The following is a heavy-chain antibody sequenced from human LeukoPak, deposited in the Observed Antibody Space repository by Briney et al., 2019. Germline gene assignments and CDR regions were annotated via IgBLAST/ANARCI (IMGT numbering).Heavy chain of an antibody. V-gene: IGHV1-69*06. CDR2: IIPIFGTA. CDR3: ATTPPGGDYDYYYFDY. CDR1: GGTFSSYA. Sequence: SVKVSCKASGGTFSSYAISWVRQAPGQGLEWMGGIIPIFGTANYAQKFQGRVTITADKSTSTAYMELSGLRSEDTAVYYCATTPPGGDYDYYYFDYWGQGTLVTVSS. J-gene: IGHJ4*02. D-gene: IGHD4-17*01.